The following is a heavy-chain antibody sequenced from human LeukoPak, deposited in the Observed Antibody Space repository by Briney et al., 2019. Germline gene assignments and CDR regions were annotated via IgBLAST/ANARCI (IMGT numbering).Heavy chain of an antibody. J-gene: IGHJ5*02. CDR3: ARGRNWFDP. CDR1: GYSISSGYY. Sequence: PSETLSLTCTVSGYSISSGYYWGWIRQPPGKGLEWIGSIYHSGSTYYNPSLKSRVTISVDTSKNQFSLKLSSVTAADPAVYYCARGRNWFDPWGQGTLVTVSS. V-gene: IGHV4-38-2*02. CDR2: IYHSGST.